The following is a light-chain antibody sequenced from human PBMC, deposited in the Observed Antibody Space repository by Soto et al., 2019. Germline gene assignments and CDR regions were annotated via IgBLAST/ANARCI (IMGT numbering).Light chain of an antibody. CDR3: QQYYDTPYT. Sequence: DIVMTQSPDSLAVSLGERATINCKSSQSILYSSNNKHSLAWYQHKPGQPPQLLIYWASTRESGVPDRFSGSWSGTDFTLTISSLQAEDGAVYYCQQYYDTPYTFGQGTKLEIK. J-gene: IGKJ2*01. CDR2: WAS. CDR1: QSILYSSNNKHS. V-gene: IGKV4-1*01.